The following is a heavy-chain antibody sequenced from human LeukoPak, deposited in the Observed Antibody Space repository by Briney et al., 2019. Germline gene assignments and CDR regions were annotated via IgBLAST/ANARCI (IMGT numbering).Heavy chain of an antibody. CDR2: INPSGGST. D-gene: IGHD3-3*01. Sequence: ASVKVSCKASGYTFTSYYMRWVRQAPGQGLEWMGIINPSGGSTSYAQKFQGRVIMTRDTSTSTVYMELSSLRSDDTAVYYCARGLAIFGVVIPTFFDSRGQGTLVTVSS. CDR3: ARGLAIFGVVIPTFFDS. CDR1: GYTFTSYY. J-gene: IGHJ4*02. V-gene: IGHV1-46*01.